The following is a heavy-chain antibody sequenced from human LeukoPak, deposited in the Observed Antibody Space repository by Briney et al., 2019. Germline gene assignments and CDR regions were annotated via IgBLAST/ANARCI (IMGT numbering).Heavy chain of an antibody. CDR2: IYSGGGT. J-gene: IGHJ6*02. D-gene: IGHD3-10*01. CDR3: ARGLGSERYYYYYYGVDV. CDR1: GGSITRGDDY. Sequence: SETLSLTCSVSGGSITRGDDYWSWIRQPPGKALEWIGYIYSGGGTSRNPSLKSRVTISLDTSKNQFSLRLSSVTAADTAVYYCARGLGSERYYYYYYGVDVWGQGTTVTVSS. V-gene: IGHV4-30-4*01.